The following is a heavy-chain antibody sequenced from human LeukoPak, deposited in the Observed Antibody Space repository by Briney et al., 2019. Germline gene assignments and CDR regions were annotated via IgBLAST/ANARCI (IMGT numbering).Heavy chain of an antibody. J-gene: IGHJ6*02. D-gene: IGHD2-2*01. CDR2: ISTDGSFT. CDR1: GFTFSNYL. V-gene: IGHV3-74*01. CDR3: ARDPIVVVPAAKRTNYYYYGMDV. Sequence: GGSLRLSCAASGFTFSNYLMHWVRQTPGKGLVWISRISTDGSFTNYADSVKGRFSISRDNAKNTLYLQMNSLRVEDTAVYYCARDPIVVVPAAKRTNYYYYGMDVWGQGTTVTVSS.